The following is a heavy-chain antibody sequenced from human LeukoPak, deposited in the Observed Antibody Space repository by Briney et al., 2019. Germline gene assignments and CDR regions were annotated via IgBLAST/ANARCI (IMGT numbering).Heavy chain of an antibody. CDR3: ARVPTVTFFDY. V-gene: IGHV4-34*01. D-gene: IGHD4-17*01. J-gene: IGHJ4*02. CDR1: GGSFSGYY. CDR2: INHSGST. Sequence: PSETLSLTCAVYGGSFSGYYWSWIRQPPGKGLEWIGEINHSGSTNYIPSLKSRVTISVDTSKNQFSLKLSSVTAADTAVYYCARVPTVTFFDYWGQGTLVTVSS.